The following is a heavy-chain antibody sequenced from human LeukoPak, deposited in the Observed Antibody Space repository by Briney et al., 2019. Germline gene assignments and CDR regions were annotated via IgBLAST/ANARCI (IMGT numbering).Heavy chain of an antibody. J-gene: IGHJ4*02. V-gene: IGHV3-7*01. CDR2: IKQVGSEK. CDR1: GFTFSTYW. D-gene: IGHD2-21*01. CDR3: ARGLPTGIDYFDY. Sequence: PGGSLRLSCAASGFTFSTYWMTWVRQAPGKGLEWVANIKQVGSEKYYVDSVKGRFTISRDNAKNSLYLQMNSLRAEDTAVYYCARGLPTGIDYFDYWGQGTLVTVSS.